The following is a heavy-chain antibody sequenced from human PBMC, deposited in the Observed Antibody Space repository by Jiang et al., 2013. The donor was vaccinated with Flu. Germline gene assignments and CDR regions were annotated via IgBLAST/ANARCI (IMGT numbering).Heavy chain of an antibody. Sequence: SQTLSLTCAISGDSVSSNSAAWNWIRQSPSRGLEWLGRTHYRSKWYNDYAVSVKSRITINPDTSKNQFSLQLDSVTPEDTAVYYCARDFRCIGGGCPNSFDIWGQGTMVTVSS. CDR2: THYRSKWYN. V-gene: IGHV6-1*01. J-gene: IGHJ3*02. CDR1: GDSVSSNSAA. CDR3: ARDFRCIGGGCPNSFDI. D-gene: IGHD2-15*01.